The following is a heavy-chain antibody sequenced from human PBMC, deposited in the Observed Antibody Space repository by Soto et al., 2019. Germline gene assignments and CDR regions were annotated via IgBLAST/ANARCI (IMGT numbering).Heavy chain of an antibody. V-gene: IGHV3-13*05. J-gene: IGHJ6*02. D-gene: IGHD1-20*01. Sequence: EVQLVESGGGLVQPGGTLRLSCEATGFTFRNYDMHWVRQGTRKGLEWVSGISAAGDPDYADSVEGRFTISREYAEHSFSLQMNSLRVGDTAVYYCAITDRDFYGVDVWGQGTTVIVSS. CDR2: ISAAGDP. CDR3: AITDRDFYGVDV. CDR1: GFTFRNYD.